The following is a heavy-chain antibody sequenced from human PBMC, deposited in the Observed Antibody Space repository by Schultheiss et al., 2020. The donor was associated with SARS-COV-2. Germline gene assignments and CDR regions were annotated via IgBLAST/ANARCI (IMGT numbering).Heavy chain of an antibody. CDR3: AGGQGTYYYYGMDV. CDR2: VNHTGIT. V-gene: IGHV4-34*08. CDR1: GFTVSSNY. Sequence: ESLKISCAASGFTVSSNYMSWVRQPPGKGLEWIGEVNHTGITNYNPSFKRRVTISVDTSKSQFSLKLTSVTAADTAVYYCAGGQGTYYYYGMDVWGQGTTVTVSS. J-gene: IGHJ6*02. D-gene: IGHD1-1*01.